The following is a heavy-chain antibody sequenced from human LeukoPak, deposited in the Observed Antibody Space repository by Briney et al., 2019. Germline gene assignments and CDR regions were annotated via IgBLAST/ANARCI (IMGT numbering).Heavy chain of an antibody. CDR3: ARDALDYYDSSGFPWVRNWFDP. CDR1: GYTFTSYG. CDR2: IIPIFGTA. Sequence: VASVKVSCKASGYTFTSYGISWVRQAPGQGLEWMGGIIPIFGTANYAQKFQGRVTITADKSTSTAYMELSSLRSEDTAVYYCARDALDYYDSSGFPWVRNWFDPWGQGTLVTVSS. V-gene: IGHV1-69*06. D-gene: IGHD3-22*01. J-gene: IGHJ5*02.